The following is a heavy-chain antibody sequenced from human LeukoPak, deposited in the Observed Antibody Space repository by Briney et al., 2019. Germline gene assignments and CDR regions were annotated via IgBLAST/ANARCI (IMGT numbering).Heavy chain of an antibody. Sequence: GGSLRLSCAACGFTFSSYGMHGVRQAPGKGLEWVAVISYDGSNKYYADSVKGRFTISRDNSKNTLYLQMNSLRAEDTAVYYCAKVDCSSTSCYYGMDVWGKGTTVTVSS. CDR2: ISYDGSNK. CDR3: AKVDCSSTSCYYGMDV. CDR1: GFTFSSYG. J-gene: IGHJ6*04. D-gene: IGHD2-2*01. V-gene: IGHV3-30*18.